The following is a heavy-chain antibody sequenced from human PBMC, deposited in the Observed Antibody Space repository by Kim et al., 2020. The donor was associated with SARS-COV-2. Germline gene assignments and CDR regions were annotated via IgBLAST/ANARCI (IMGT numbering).Heavy chain of an antibody. Sequence: STAYNPSLKSRVTISVETSKNQLSLKLSSVTAADTAVYYCARSYTSGWDAWGQGTLVTVSS. CDR3: ARSYTSGWDA. CDR2: ST. J-gene: IGHJ5*02. V-gene: IGHV4-39*01. D-gene: IGHD6-19*01.